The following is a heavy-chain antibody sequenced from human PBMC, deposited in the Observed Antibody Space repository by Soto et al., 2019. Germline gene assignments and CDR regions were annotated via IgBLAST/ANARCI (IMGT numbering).Heavy chain of an antibody. CDR3: ARAYSSGWYYY. Sequence: ASVKVSCKASGYTFTSYAMHWVRQAPGQRLEWMGWINAGNGNTKYSQKFQGRVTITGDTSASTAYMELSSLRSEDTAVYYCARAYSSGWYYYWGQGTLVTVSS. CDR2: INAGNGNT. D-gene: IGHD6-19*01. J-gene: IGHJ4*02. V-gene: IGHV1-3*01. CDR1: GYTFTSYA.